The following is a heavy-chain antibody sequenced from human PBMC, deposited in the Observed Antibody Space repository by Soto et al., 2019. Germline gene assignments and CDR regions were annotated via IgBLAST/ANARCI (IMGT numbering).Heavy chain of an antibody. V-gene: IGHV4-30-4*01. D-gene: IGHD5-18*01. J-gene: IGHJ6*02. CDR2: IYYSGTT. Sequence: PSETLSLTCTVSGGSISSYYWSWIRQPPGKGLEWIGYIYYSGTTYYNPSLKSRVTISVDTSKNQFSLKVNSVTAADTAVYYCARALIQLWPHYYYGMDVWGQGTTVTVSS. CDR3: ARALIQLWPHYYYGMDV. CDR1: GGSISSYY.